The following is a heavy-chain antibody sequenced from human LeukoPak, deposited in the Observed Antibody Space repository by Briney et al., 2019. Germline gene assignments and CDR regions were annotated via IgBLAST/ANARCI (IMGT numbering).Heavy chain of an antibody. J-gene: IGHJ5*02. CDR3: ARSQVNYDILTGYYNVRWFDP. D-gene: IGHD3-9*01. Sequence: PSETLSLTCTVSGGSISSGGYYWSWIRQHPGKGLEWIGYIYYSGSTYYNPSLKSRVTISVDTSKNQFTLKLSSVTAADTAVYYCARSQVNYDILTGYYNVRWFDPWGQGTLVTVSS. CDR1: GGSISSGGYY. V-gene: IGHV4-31*03. CDR2: IYYSGST.